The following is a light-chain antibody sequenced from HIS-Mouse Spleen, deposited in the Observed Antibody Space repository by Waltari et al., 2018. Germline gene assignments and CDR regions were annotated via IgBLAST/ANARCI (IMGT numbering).Light chain of an antibody. V-gene: IGLV2-11*01. CDR1: SSDVGVYNF. CDR3: CSYAGSYTYV. Sequence: QSALTQPRSVSGSPGQSVTISCTGTSSDVGVYNFFSWYQQHPGKAPKLMIYDVSNRPSGVTDRFSGSKAGNTASLTISGLQAEDEADYYCCSYAGSYTYVFGTGTKVTVL. J-gene: IGLJ1*01. CDR2: DVS.